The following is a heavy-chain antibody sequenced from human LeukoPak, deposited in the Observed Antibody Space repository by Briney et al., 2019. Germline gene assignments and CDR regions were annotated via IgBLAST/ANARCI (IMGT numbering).Heavy chain of an antibody. D-gene: IGHD4-23*01. V-gene: IGHV1-2*02. CDR3: ARDYGGNTDAFDI. J-gene: IGHJ3*02. Sequence: ASVKVSCKASGYTFTDHYMYWVRQAPGQGLEWMGWINPNSGGTNYAQNFQGRVTMTRDTSISTAYMELSSLRSDDTAVYYCARDYGGNTDAFDIWGRGTMLIVSS. CDR1: GYTFTDHY. CDR2: INPNSGGT.